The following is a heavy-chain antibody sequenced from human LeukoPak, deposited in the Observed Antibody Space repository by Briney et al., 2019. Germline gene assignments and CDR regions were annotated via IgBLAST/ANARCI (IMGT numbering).Heavy chain of an antibody. CDR3: ARTRYYDSSRGGFDY. D-gene: IGHD3-22*01. J-gene: IGHJ4*02. CDR2: IFHNGNT. V-gene: IGHV4-30-4*01. Sequence: SQTLSLTCTVSGGSISSGDYYWSWIRQPPGKGLEWIGNIFHNGNTYYNPSLKSRVTMSIDTSKKQFSLKLRTATAADTAVYYCARTRYYDSSRGGFDYWGQGTLVTVSS. CDR1: GGSISSGDYY.